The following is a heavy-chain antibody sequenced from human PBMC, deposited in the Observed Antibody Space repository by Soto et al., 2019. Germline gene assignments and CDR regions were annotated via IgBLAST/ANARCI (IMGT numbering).Heavy chain of an antibody. J-gene: IGHJ4*02. Sequence: SSETLSLTCTVSGGSISSYYWSWIRQPPGKGLEWIGYIYYSVSTNYNPSLKSRVTISVDKSKNQFSLKLSSVTAADMAVYYCARDYSSGWKIFDYWGQGTLVTVSS. CDR3: ARDYSSGWKIFDY. V-gene: IGHV4-59*12. CDR2: IYYSVST. CDR1: GGSISSYY. D-gene: IGHD6-19*01.